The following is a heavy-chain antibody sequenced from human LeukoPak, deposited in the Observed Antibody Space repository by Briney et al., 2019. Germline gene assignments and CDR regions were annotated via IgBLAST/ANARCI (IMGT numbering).Heavy chain of an antibody. V-gene: IGHV4-59*01. CDR2: IYYSGST. CDR3: ARGLSREGATPYWFDP. Sequence: SETLSLTCTVSGGSISSYYWSWIRQPPGKGLEWIGYIYYSGSTNYNPSLKSRVTISVDTSKNQFSLKLSSVTAADTAVYYCARGLSREGATPYWFDPWGQGTLVTVSS. D-gene: IGHD1-26*01. CDR1: GGSISSYY. J-gene: IGHJ5*02.